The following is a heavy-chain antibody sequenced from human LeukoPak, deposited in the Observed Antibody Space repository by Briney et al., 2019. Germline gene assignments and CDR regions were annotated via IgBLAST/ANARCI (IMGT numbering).Heavy chain of an antibody. J-gene: IGHJ4*02. CDR2: ISAYDDNT. CDR3: ARESQYRYISGY. Sequence: ASVKVSCKASGYTFASYGFNWVRQAPGQGLEWMGWISAYDDNTNYAQKLQGRVTTTTDTSTSTAYMELRSLRSDDTAVYYCARESQYRYISGYWGQGTLVTVSS. CDR1: GYTFASYG. V-gene: IGHV1-18*01. D-gene: IGHD1-14*01.